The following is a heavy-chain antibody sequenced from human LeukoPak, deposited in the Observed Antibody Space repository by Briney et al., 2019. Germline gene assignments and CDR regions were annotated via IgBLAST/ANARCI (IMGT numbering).Heavy chain of an antibody. D-gene: IGHD2-2*01. CDR3: ARIYCSSTSCYGWFDP. CDR1: GYTFTGYY. Sequence: GASVKVSCKASGYTFTGYYMHWVRQAPGQGLEWMGWINPNSGGTNYAQKFQGRVTMTRDTSISTAYMELSSLRSEDTAVYYCARIYCSSTSCYGWFDPWGQGTLVTVSS. J-gene: IGHJ5*02. CDR2: INPNSGGT. V-gene: IGHV1-2*02.